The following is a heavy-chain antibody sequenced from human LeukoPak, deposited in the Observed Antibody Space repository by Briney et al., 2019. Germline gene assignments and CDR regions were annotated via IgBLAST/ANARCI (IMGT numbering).Heavy chain of an antibody. CDR3: TTDFEGEVVAADYYYYGMDV. CDR1: GFTFSNDW. D-gene: IGHD2-15*01. J-gene: IGHJ6*04. V-gene: IGHV3-15*01. Sequence: GGSLRLSCAASGFTFSNDWMSWVRQAPGKGLEWVGRIKSKTDGGTTDYAAPVRGRITISRDDSKNTLYLQMNSLKTEDTAVYYCTTDFEGEVVAADYYYYGMDVWGKGTTVTVSS. CDR2: IKSKTDGGTT.